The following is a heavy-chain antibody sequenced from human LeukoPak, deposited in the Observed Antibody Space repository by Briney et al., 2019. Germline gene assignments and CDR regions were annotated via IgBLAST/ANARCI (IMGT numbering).Heavy chain of an antibody. CDR3: ARGTWNPALLDS. D-gene: IGHD1-1*01. J-gene: IGHJ4*02. CDR1: GFNVSNTY. V-gene: IGHV3-53*01. Sequence: GGSLRLSCVVTGFNVSNTYMSWVRQAPGKGLEWVSVIYSGGRTYYGDSVKGRFTMSRDNSKNTLYFQMNSLTAEDTAVYFCARGTWNPALLDSWGQGTLVTVSS. CDR2: IYSGGRT.